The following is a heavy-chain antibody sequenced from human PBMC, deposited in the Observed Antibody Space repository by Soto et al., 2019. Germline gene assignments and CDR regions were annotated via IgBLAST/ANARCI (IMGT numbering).Heavy chain of an antibody. CDR2: TYYRSKWYN. D-gene: IGHD2-15*01. CDR1: GDSVSSNSAA. J-gene: IGHJ6*02. Sequence: SQTLSLTCAISGDSVSSNSAAWNWNRQSPSRGLEWLGRTYYRSKWYNDYAVSVKSRITINPDTSKNQSSLQLNSVTPEDTAVYYCARSPQIVVVVAAKKPYYYYGMDVWGQGTTVTVSS. CDR3: ARSPQIVVVVAAKKPYYYYGMDV. V-gene: IGHV6-1*01.